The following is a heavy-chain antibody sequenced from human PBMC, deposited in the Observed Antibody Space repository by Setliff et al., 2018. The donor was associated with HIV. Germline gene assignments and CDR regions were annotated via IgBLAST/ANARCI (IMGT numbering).Heavy chain of an antibody. CDR3: ASRVYYYDSSGYLREEGFDP. V-gene: IGHV4-39*01. D-gene: IGHD3-22*01. J-gene: IGHJ5*02. CDR1: GGSISNSRYY. Sequence: PSETLSLTCTVSGGSISNSRYYWSWIRQPPGKGPEWIGSIYYSGSTYYNPSLKSRVTISVDTSKNQFSLKLSSVTAADAAVYYCASRVYYYDSSGYLREEGFDPWGQGTLVTVSS. CDR2: IYYSGST.